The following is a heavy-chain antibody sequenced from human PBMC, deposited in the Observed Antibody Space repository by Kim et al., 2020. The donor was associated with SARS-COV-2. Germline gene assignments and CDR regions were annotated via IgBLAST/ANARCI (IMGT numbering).Heavy chain of an antibody. V-gene: IGHV1-69*08. Sequence: SVKVSCKASGGTFKSYTLSWVRQAPGKGLEWMGRIAPMLDKTDYAQQFQGRFTITADESTSTVFMQLSSLGSEDTAIYYCARVASLLGEDYWGQGTLVT. D-gene: IGHD3-16*01. J-gene: IGHJ4*02. CDR2: IAPMLDKT. CDR3: ARVASLLGEDY. CDR1: GGTFKSYT.